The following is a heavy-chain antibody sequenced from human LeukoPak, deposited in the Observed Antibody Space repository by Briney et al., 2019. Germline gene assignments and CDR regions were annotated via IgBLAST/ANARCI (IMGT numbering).Heavy chain of an antibody. CDR1: GDSVSSNSAA. CDR3: ARAKGRSPLFDY. J-gene: IGHJ4*02. CDR2: TYYRSKWYN. D-gene: IGHD6-13*01. V-gene: IGHV6-1*01. Sequence: SQTLSLTCAISGDSVSSNSAAWNWTRQSPSRGLEWLGRTYYRSKWYNDYAVSVKGRIAINPDTSKNQFSLQLNSVTPEDTAVYYCARAKGRSPLFDYWGQGTLVTVSS.